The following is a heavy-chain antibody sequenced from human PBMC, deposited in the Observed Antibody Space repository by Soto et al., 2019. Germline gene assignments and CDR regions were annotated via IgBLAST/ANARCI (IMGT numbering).Heavy chain of an antibody. CDR3: AREDDGGDSLDV. CDR1: GDSISSDYYH. Sequence: QVQLQQSGPGLVKPSQTLSLTCTVSGDSISSDYYHWTWIRQSPGKGLEWIGYIHHSGSTLYYPSLKSRVTISVDTSKNQFSLHLTSVTAADTAVYFCAREDDGGDSLDVWGQGTTVTVSS. J-gene: IGHJ6*02. V-gene: IGHV4-30-4*08. D-gene: IGHD2-21*02. CDR2: IHHSGST.